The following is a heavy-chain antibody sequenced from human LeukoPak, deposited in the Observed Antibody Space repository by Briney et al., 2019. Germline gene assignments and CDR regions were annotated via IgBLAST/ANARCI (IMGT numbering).Heavy chain of an antibody. CDR1: GFTFSSYA. CDR3: ARSGGGTYYYGSGSYAVAFDI. Sequence: GGSLRLSCAASGFTFSSYAMSWVRQAPGKGLEWVSAISGSGGSTYYADSVKGRFTISRDNSKNTLYLQMNSLRAEDTAVYYCARSGGGTYYYGSGSYAVAFDIWGQGTMVTVSS. J-gene: IGHJ3*02. CDR2: ISGSGGST. V-gene: IGHV3-23*01. D-gene: IGHD3-10*01.